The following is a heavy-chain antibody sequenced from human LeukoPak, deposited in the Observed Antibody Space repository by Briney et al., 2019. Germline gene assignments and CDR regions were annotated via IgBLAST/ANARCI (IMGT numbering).Heavy chain of an antibody. CDR1: GGSISTYY. D-gene: IGHD2-2*01. V-gene: IGHV4-59*01. CDR3: ARADRCSSTSCPAYFDY. CDR2: IFHSGSN. J-gene: IGHJ4*01. Sequence: ASETLSLTCTVSGGSISTYYWSWIRQPPGKGLEWIGYIFHSGSNNYNPSLKSRVTISVDTSKNQFSLKLSYVTAADTAVYYCARADRCSSTSCPAYFDYWGHGTLVTVSS.